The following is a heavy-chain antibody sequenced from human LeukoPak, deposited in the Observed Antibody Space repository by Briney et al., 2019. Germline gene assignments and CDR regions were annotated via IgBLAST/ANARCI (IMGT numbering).Heavy chain of an antibody. J-gene: IGHJ6*03. CDR2: ISGSSTNI. Sequence: GGSLRLSCAASGFTISDYRMNWVRQAPGKGLEWVSSISGSSTNIYYADSVKGRFTISRDNAKNSVYLQMNSLRAEDTAVYYCARPAARPDYYYYYMDVWGKGTTVTVSS. V-gene: IGHV3-21*01. CDR3: ARPAARPDYYYYYMDV. D-gene: IGHD6-6*01. CDR1: GFTISDYR.